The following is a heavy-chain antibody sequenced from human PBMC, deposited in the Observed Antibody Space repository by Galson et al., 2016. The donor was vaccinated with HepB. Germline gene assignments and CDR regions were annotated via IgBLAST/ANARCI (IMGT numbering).Heavy chain of an antibody. V-gene: IGHV1-18*01. J-gene: IGHJ4*02. CDR1: GYTFTNYG. D-gene: IGHD3-3*01. CDR3: ARGVRITIFGVVISRDYYFDY. CDR2: ISAYNANT. Sequence: SVKVSCKASGYTFTNYGISWVRQAPGQGLEWMGWISAYNANTNYAQKLQGRVTVTTDTSTSTAHMELRSLRSDDTAVYYCARGVRITIFGVVISRDYYFDYWGQGTLVTVSS.